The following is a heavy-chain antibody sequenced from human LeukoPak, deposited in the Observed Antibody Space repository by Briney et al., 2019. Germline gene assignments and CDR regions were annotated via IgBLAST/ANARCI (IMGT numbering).Heavy chain of an antibody. J-gene: IGHJ4*02. CDR3: ASSIAAAVGLDY. Sequence: ASVKVSCKASGYTFTGYYMHWVRQAPGQGLEWMGWINPNSGGTNYAQKFQGRGTMTRDTSISTAYMELSRLRSDDTAVYYCASSIAAAVGLDYWGQGTLVTVSS. V-gene: IGHV1-2*02. D-gene: IGHD6-13*01. CDR2: INPNSGGT. CDR1: GYTFTGYY.